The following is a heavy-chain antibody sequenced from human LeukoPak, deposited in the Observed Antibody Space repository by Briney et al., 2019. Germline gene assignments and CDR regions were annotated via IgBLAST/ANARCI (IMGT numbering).Heavy chain of an antibody. CDR3: ARGSPPRRNYDSRGYYSYYFDY. CDR2: ISAYNGNT. J-gene: IGHJ4*02. CDR1: AYTFTSFG. V-gene: IGHV1-18*01. D-gene: IGHD3-22*01. Sequence: GASVKASCKVSAYTFTSFGISWVRQPPGQGLEWMGWISAYNGNTHYAKKLQGRVTMTTDTSTSTVYMELRSLRSDDTVVYYCARGSPPRRNYDSRGYYSYYFDYWGQGTLVTVSS.